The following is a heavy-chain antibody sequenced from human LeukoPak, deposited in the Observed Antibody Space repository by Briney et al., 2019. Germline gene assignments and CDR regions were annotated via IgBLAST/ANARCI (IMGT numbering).Heavy chain of an antibody. V-gene: IGHV4-61*01. J-gene: IGHJ3*02. Sequence: PSETLSLTRTVSGGSVSSGNYYWTWIRQPPGKGLEWIWYIYYIGITNYNPALKSRVTISVDTSKKQFSLKLSSVTAADTAVYYCARDFCGSYQNAFDIWGQGTMVTVSS. CDR3: ARDFCGSYQNAFDI. CDR2: IYYIGIT. CDR1: GGSVSSGNYY. D-gene: IGHD1-26*01.